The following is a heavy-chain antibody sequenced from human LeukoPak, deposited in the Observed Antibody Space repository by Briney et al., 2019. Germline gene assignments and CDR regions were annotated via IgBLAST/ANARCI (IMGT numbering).Heavy chain of an antibody. V-gene: IGHV4-59*01. J-gene: IGHJ4*02. CDR3: ARADSSGYYVLDY. Sequence: SETLSLTCTVSGGSISSYYWSWIRQPPGKGLEWIGYIYYSGSTSYNPSLKSRVTISVDTSKNQFSLKLSSVTAADTAVYYCARADSSGYYVLDYWGQGTLVTVSS. D-gene: IGHD3-22*01. CDR1: GGSISSYY. CDR2: IYYSGST.